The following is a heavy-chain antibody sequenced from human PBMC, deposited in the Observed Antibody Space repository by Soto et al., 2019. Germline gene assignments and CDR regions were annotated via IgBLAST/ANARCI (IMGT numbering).Heavy chain of an antibody. V-gene: IGHV3-23*01. CDR3: AKDRDDYRNYVFDY. J-gene: IGHJ4*02. Sequence: GGSLRLSCAASGFTFTNYAMTWVRQAPGKGLEWVSISSGSGSGGSTNYADSVKGRFTISRDNSKNTLYLQMNSLRVEDTAVYYCAKDRDDYRNYVFDYWGQGTLVTVS. CDR2: SSGSGSGGST. CDR1: GFTFTNYA. D-gene: IGHD4-4*01.